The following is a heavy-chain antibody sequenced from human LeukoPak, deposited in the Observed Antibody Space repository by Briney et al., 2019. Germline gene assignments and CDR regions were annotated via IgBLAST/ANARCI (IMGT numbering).Heavy chain of an antibody. CDR2: ISGNGGTT. CDR1: GFTFSSYS. CDR3: AKVTTGYCDY. J-gene: IGHJ4*02. Sequence: GGSLRLSCAASGFTFSSYSMSWVRQAPGKGLEWVSVISGNGGTTYYADAVKGRFTISRDNSKNTVYLQMNGLRAEDTAVYYCAKVTTGYCDYWGQRTPVTVSS. D-gene: IGHD3-9*01. V-gene: IGHV3-23*01.